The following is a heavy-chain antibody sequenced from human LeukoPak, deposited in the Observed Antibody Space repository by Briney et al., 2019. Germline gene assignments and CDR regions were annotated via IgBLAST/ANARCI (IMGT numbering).Heavy chain of an antibody. D-gene: IGHD1-26*01. CDR2: ISYDGSNK. Sequence: PGGSLGLSCAASGFTLSSYAMHWVRQAPGKGLEWVAVISYDGSNKYYADSVKGRFTISRDNSKNTLYLQMNSLRAEDTAVYYCARDFGSPEDYWGQGTLVTVSS. CDR1: GFTLSSYA. CDR3: ARDFGSPEDY. V-gene: IGHV3-30*04. J-gene: IGHJ4*02.